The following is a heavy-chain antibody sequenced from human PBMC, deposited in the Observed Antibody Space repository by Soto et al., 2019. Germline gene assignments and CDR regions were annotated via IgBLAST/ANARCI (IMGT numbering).Heavy chain of an antibody. CDR2: IYYSGST. D-gene: IGHD3-22*01. V-gene: IGHV4-30-4*01. J-gene: IGHJ4*02. CDR1: GGSISSGDYS. CDR3: ARVKYDSSGYNWFDY. Sequence: SETLSLTCTVSGGSISSGDYSWSWIRQPPGKGLEWIGYIYYSGSTYYNPSLKSRVTISVDTSKNQFSLKLSSVTAADTAVYYCARVKYDSSGYNWFDYWGQGTLVTVSS.